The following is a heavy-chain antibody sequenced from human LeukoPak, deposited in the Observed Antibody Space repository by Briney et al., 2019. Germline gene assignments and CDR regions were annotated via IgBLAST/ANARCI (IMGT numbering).Heavy chain of an antibody. CDR2: ISGSGGST. D-gene: IGHD6-13*01. Sequence: GGPLRLSCAASGFTFSSYAMSWVRQAPGKGLEWVSAISGSGGSTYYADSVKGRFTISRDNSKNTLYLQMNSLRAEDTAVYYCAKGSRLARYYFDYWGQGTLVTVSS. J-gene: IGHJ4*02. V-gene: IGHV3-23*01. CDR1: GFTFSSYA. CDR3: AKGSRLARYYFDY.